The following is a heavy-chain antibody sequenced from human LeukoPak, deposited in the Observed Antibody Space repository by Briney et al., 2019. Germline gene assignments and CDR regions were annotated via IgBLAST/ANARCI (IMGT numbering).Heavy chain of an antibody. CDR2: ISSRSTYM. D-gene: IGHD6-19*01. Sequence: PGGSLRLSCAASGFTFSSYTMNWVRQAPGKGLEWVSSISSRSTYMYYADSMRGRFTISRDNAKNSLYLHINSPRAEDTAVYYCAREENIAVAATPPWNYYYIDVWGKGTTVTVSS. CDR1: GFTFSSYT. V-gene: IGHV3-21*01. J-gene: IGHJ6*03. CDR3: AREENIAVAATPPWNYYYIDV.